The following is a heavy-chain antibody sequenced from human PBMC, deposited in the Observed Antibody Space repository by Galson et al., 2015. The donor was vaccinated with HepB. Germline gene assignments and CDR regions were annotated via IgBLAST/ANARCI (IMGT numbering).Heavy chain of an antibody. Sequence: SVKVSCKASGYTFTSYYMHWVRQAPGRGLEWMGIINPSGGSTSYAQKFQGRVTMTRDTSTSTVYMELSSLRSEDTAVYYCARVMKRGRGFDPWGQGTLVTVSS. D-gene: IGHD3-16*01. J-gene: IGHJ5*02. V-gene: IGHV1-46*01. CDR1: GYTFTSYY. CDR3: ARVMKRGRGFDP. CDR2: INPSGGST.